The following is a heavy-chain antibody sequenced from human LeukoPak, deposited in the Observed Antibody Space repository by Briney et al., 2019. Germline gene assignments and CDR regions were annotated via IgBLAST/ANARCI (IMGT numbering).Heavy chain of an antibody. CDR3: ARRVYIAARNYYYYYYYMDV. Sequence: ASVKVSCKASGYTFTSYYMHWVRRAPGQGLEWMGIINPSGGSTSYAQKFQGRVTMTRDTSTSTVYMEPSSLRSEDTAVYYCARRVYIAARNYYYYYYYMDVWGKGTTVTVSS. CDR2: INPSGGST. CDR1: GYTFTSYY. D-gene: IGHD6-6*01. V-gene: IGHV1-46*01. J-gene: IGHJ6*03.